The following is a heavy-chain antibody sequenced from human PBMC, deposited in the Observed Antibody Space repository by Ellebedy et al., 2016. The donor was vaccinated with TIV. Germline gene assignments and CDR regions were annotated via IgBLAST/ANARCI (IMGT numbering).Heavy chain of an antibody. J-gene: IGHJ4*02. V-gene: IGHV3-53*01. CDR2: IYSAGPT. CDR3: ARVDLGLAFDY. CDR1: GFAVSSNY. Sequence: GESLKISCAVSGFAVSSNYMSWVRQAPGKGLEWVSIIYSAGPTYYADSVKGRFTTSRDNSKNTLYLQMSSLRTEDTAVYYCARVDLGLAFDYWGRGALVTVSS. D-gene: IGHD3/OR15-3a*01.